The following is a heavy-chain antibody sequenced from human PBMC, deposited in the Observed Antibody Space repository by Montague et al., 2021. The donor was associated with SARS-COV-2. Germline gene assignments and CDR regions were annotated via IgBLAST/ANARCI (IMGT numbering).Heavy chain of an antibody. D-gene: IGHD4-23*01. CDR2: IFYSGST. V-gene: IGHV4-59*02. CDR3: AKASRGYGGDFDS. CDR1: GDSVNRNY. J-gene: IGHJ4*02. Sequence: SETLSLTCTVSGDSVNRNYWSWVRQPPGKGMERLGDIFYSGSTYNHSLNSRAIMSRDTSKNHFSLYLISVTAADTAVYYCAKASRGYGGDFDSWGQGTLVIVSS.